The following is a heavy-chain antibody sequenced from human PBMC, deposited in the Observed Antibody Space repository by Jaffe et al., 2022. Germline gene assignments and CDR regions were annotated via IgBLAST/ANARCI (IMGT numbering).Heavy chain of an antibody. CDR2: IYYSGST. J-gene: IGHJ5*02. V-gene: IGHV4-59*01. CDR1: GGSISSYY. CDR3: ALGRSGWFDP. D-gene: IGHD3-10*01. Sequence: QVQLQESGPGLVKPSETLSLTCTVSGGSISSYYWSWIRQPPGKGLEWIGYIYYSGSTNYNPSLKSRVTISVDTSKNQFSLKLSSVTAADTAVYYCALGRSGWFDPWGQGTLVTVSS.